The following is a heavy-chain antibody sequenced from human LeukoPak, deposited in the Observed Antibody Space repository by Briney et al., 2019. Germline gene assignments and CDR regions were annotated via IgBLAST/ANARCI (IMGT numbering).Heavy chain of an antibody. V-gene: IGHV1-8*03. CDR3: ARPATSMVRGVIITSLDAFDI. CDR2: MNPNSGNT. Sequence: GASVKVSCKASGYTFTSYDINWVRQATGQGLEWMGWMNPNSGNTGYAQKFQGRVTITRNTSISTAYMELSSLRSEDTAVYYCARPATSMVRGVIITSLDAFDIWGQGTMVTVSS. CDR1: GYTFTSYD. D-gene: IGHD3-10*01. J-gene: IGHJ3*02.